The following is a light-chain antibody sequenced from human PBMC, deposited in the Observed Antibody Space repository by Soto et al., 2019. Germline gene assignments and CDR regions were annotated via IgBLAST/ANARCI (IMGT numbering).Light chain of an antibody. Sequence: EIVMTQSPATLSVSPGEGATLSCRASQNINSNLAWYQQKPGQAPRLLIYRSSTRATDISARFSGSGSGTEFTLTVSRLQSEDFAVYYCQQYNNGPYTFGQGTKVEIK. CDR1: QNINSN. CDR3: QQYNNGPYT. CDR2: RSS. J-gene: IGKJ2*01. V-gene: IGKV3-15*01.